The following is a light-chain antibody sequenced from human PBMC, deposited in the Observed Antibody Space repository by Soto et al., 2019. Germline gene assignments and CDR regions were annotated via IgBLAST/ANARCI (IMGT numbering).Light chain of an antibody. CDR2: VNN. CDR3: QSYDSSLSGYVV. V-gene: IGLV1-40*01. CDR1: SSNIGAGYD. Sequence: QSVLTQPPSVSGAPGQRVTISCTGSSSNIGAGYDVHWYQQLPGTAPKLLIYVNNNRPSGVPDRFSDSKSGTSASLAITGLQAEDEADYYCQSYDSSLSGYVVFGGGTKLTVL. J-gene: IGLJ2*01.